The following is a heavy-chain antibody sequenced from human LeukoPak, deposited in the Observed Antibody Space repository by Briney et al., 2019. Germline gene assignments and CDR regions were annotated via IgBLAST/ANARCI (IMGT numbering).Heavy chain of an antibody. CDR3: ARFPGYSYGPHFDY. V-gene: IGHV4-59*10. Sequence: SETLSLTCAVYGGSFSGYYWSWIRQPAGKGLEWIGRIYTSGSTNYNPSLKSRVTISVDTSKNQFSLKLSSVTAADTAVYYCARFPGYSYGPHFDYWGQGTLVTVSS. D-gene: IGHD5-18*01. CDR1: GGSFSGYY. J-gene: IGHJ4*02. CDR2: IYTSGST.